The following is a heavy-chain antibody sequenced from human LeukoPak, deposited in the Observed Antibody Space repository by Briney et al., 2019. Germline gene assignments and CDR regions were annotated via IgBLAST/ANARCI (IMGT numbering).Heavy chain of an antibody. CDR1: GGTFSSYA. CDR3: AAGLYVRGRNGMDV. CDR2: IIPILGIA. J-gene: IGHJ6*02. V-gene: IGHV1-69*04. Sequence: ASVKVSCKASGGTFSSYAISWVRQAPGQGLEWMGRIIPILGIANYAQKFQGRVTITADKSTSTAYMELSSLRSEDTAVYYCAAGLYVRGRNGMDVWGQGTRSPSP. D-gene: IGHD2-2*02.